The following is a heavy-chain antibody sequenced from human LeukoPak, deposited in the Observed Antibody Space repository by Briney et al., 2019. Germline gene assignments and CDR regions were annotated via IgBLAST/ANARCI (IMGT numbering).Heavy chain of an antibody. Sequence: PGGSLRLSCAASGFTFSSYAMHWVRQAPGKGLEWVAVISYDGSNKYYADSVKGRFTISRDNSKNTLYLQMNSLRAEDTAVYYCAGNPAQLRYFEHWGQGTLVTVSS. CDR2: ISYDGSNK. D-gene: IGHD3-9*01. CDR3: AGNPAQLRYFEH. CDR1: GFTFSSYA. V-gene: IGHV3-30-3*01. J-gene: IGHJ4*02.